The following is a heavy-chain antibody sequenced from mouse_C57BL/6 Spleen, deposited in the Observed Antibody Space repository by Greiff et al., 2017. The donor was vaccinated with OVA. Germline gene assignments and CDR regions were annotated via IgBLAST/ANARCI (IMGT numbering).Heavy chain of an antibody. CDR1: GYTFTSYW. Sequence: QVQLKQPGAELVMPGASVKLSCKASGYTFTSYWMHWVKQRPGQGLEWIGEIDPSDSYTNYNQKFKGKSTLTVDKSSSTAYMQRSSLTSEDSAVYYCARRGTTDAMDYWGQGTSVTVSS. CDR2: IDPSDSYT. CDR3: ARRGTTDAMDY. J-gene: IGHJ4*01. D-gene: IGHD1-1*01. V-gene: IGHV1-69*01.